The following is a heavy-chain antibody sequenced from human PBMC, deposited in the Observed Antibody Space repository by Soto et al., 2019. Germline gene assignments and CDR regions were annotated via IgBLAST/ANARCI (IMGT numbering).Heavy chain of an antibody. J-gene: IGHJ4*02. CDR1: GGTFSSYA. Sequence: QVQLVQSGAEVKKPGSSVKVSCKASGGTFSSYAISWVRQAPGQGLEWVAVISYDGSNKYYADSVKGRFTISRDNSKNTLYLQMNSLRAEDTAVYYCARDPSGSSWYYFDYWGQGTLVTVSS. D-gene: IGHD6-13*01. V-gene: IGHV3-30*16. CDR2: ISYDGSNK. CDR3: ARDPSGSSWYYFDY.